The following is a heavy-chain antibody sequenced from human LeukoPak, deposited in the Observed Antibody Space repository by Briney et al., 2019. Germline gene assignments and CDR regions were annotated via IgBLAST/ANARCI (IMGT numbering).Heavy chain of an antibody. Sequence: SETLSLTCTVSGGSISSGSYYWGWIRQPPGKGLEWIGSIYYSGSTYYNPSLKSRVTISVDTSKNQFSLKLSSVTAADTAVYYCARGLLWFGELFSPRGNWFDPWGQGTLVTVSS. D-gene: IGHD3-10*01. CDR1: GGSISSGSYY. J-gene: IGHJ5*02. V-gene: IGHV4-39*01. CDR2: IYYSGST. CDR3: ARGLLWFGELFSPRGNWFDP.